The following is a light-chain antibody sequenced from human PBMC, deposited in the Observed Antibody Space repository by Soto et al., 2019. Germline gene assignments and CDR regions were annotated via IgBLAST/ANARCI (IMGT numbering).Light chain of an antibody. CDR2: RIF. V-gene: IGKV3-15*01. CDR1: QSVNGY. Sequence: EIVMTQSPGTLSVFPGESVTLSCRASQSVNGYLDWFQHKPGQAPRLVLKRIFIRSIGVPARFSGSGSETEFTLTIIGLQSEDSGVYYCLQHHAWPWTFGQGTKVEIK. J-gene: IGKJ1*01. CDR3: LQHHAWPWT.